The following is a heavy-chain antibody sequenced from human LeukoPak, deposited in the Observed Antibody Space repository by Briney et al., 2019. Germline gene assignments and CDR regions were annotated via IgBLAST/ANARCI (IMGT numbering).Heavy chain of an antibody. CDR1: GFTFSYYA. V-gene: IGHV3-30-3*02. CDR3: AKTGVGVAGNWFDP. Sequence: PGGSLRLSCAASGFTFSYYAMHWVRQAPGKGLEWVAFISSDGSDKYYADSMKGRFTISRDNSKNTLYLQMTSLRGEDTAVYYCAKTGVGVAGNWFDPWGQGTLVTVSS. J-gene: IGHJ5*02. D-gene: IGHD6-19*01. CDR2: ISSDGSDK.